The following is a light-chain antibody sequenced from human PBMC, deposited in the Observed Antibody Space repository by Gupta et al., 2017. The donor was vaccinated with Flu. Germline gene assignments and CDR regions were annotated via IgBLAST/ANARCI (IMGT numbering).Light chain of an antibody. CDR1: SSKIGSPY. CDR2: RNT. V-gene: IGLV1-47*01. CDR3: AVWDDSLSAWV. J-gene: IGLJ3*02. Sequence: QSVLTQPPSAAVTPGQRVTISCSGSSSKIGSPYVYWYLQLPGTAPNLLIYRNTQRPSGVPDRCSGSKSGTSASLAISGLRSEDEANYYCAVWDDSLSAWVFGGGTKLTVL.